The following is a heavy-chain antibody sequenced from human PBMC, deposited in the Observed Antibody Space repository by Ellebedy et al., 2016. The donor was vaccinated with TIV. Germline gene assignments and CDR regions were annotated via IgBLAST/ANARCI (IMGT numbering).Heavy chain of an antibody. CDR1: RFSLTTIGVG. Sequence: SGPTLVKPTQTLTLTCTFPRFSLTTIGVGVGWIRQPPVKALECLALIFWNDDERYSPSLKSRLTITKDTSKNQVVLTMTNMDPVDTATYYCARNVPAHPVLGAIDVWGQGTLVTVSS. CDR2: IFWNDDE. V-gene: IGHV2-5*01. J-gene: IGHJ3*01. D-gene: IGHD6-6*01. CDR3: ARNVPAHPVLGAIDV.